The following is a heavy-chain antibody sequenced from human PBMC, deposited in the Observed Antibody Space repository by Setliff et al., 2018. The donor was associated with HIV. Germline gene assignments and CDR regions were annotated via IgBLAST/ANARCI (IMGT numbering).Heavy chain of an antibody. V-gene: IGHV4-4*08. CDR2: FYTSGST. CDR3: AREEKLSAVAGTMYYYYAMDV. Sequence: KPSETLSLTCAVSGGTFSLHYYTWIRQSPLRGLEWIGRFYTSGSTNYNPSLESRVTISVDTSKNQFSLKLSSVTAADTAVYYCAREEKLSAVAGTMYYYYAMDVWGQGTTVTVSS. J-gene: IGHJ6*02. D-gene: IGHD6-19*01. CDR1: GGTFSLHY.